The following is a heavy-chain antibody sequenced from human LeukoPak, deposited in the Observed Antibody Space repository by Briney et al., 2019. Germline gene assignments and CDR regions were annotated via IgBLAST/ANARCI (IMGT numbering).Heavy chain of an antibody. CDR2: ISAYDGNT. J-gene: IGHJ4*02. V-gene: IGHV1-18*01. D-gene: IGHD4-17*01. Sequence: ASVKVSCKASGYTFTSYGISWVRQAPGQGLEWMGWISAYDGNTNYAQKLQGRVTMTTDTSTSTAYMELRGLRSDDTAVYYCARARDYGDPVDFDYWGQGTLVTVSS. CDR1: GYTFTSYG. CDR3: ARARDYGDPVDFDY.